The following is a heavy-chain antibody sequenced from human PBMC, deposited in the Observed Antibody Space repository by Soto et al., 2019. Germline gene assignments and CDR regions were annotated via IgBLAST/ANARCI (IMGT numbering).Heavy chain of an antibody. J-gene: IGHJ6*02. CDR1: VYSFTSYW. V-gene: IGHV5-10-1*01. CDR2: IDPSDSYT. D-gene: IGHD3-10*01. Sequence: GESLKISCKGSVYSFTSYWISWVRQMPGKGLEWMGRIDPSDSYTNYSPSFQGHVTISADKSISTAYLQWSSLKASDTAMYYCARVPYYYGSGSYTPRYYYHGMDVWGQGTTVTVS. CDR3: ARVPYYYGSGSYTPRYYYHGMDV.